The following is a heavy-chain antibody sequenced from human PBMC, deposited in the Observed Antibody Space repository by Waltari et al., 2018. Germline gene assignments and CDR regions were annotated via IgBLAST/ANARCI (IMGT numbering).Heavy chain of an antibody. D-gene: IGHD1-7*01. V-gene: IGHV1-2*02. CDR3: ARDRIMELPRDAFDI. CDR1: GYTFTGYY. Sequence: QVQLVQSGAEVKKPGASVKVSCKASGYTFTGYYMHWVRQAPGQGLEWMGWINPNSGGTNYAQKFQGRVTMTRDTSISTAYMELSRLRSDDTAVYYCARDRIMELPRDAFDIWGQGTMVTVSS. CDR2: INPNSGGT. J-gene: IGHJ3*02.